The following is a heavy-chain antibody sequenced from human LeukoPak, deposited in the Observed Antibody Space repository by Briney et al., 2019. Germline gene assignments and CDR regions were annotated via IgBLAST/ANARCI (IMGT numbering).Heavy chain of an antibody. CDR3: ARRDCVGDCYSNWFDP. D-gene: IGHD2-21*02. J-gene: IGHJ5*02. V-gene: IGHV1-46*01. CDR2: INPRGGST. CDR1: GYTFTNYF. Sequence: ASVKVSCKASGYTFTNYFMHWVRQVPGQGLEWMGIINPRGGSTGYAQKFQGRITMTTDMSTRTVYMELSSLESEDTAVYYCARRDCVGDCYSNWFDPWGQGTLVTVSS.